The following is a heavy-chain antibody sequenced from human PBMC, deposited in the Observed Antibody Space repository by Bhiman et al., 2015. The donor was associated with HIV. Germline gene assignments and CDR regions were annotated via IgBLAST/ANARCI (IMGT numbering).Heavy chain of an antibody. V-gene: IGHV3-23*04. CDR3: VKGSGSFPRGNSFDY. J-gene: IGHJ4*02. D-gene: IGHD3-10*01. CDR1: GFSFSSYA. Sequence: VQLVESGGGVVQPGRSLRLSCAGSGFSFSSYALSWVRQAPGKGLEWVSLISGSGISTHYRGSVKGRFSISRDNSKNTLYLQMRSLSGEDTAVYYCVKGSGSFPRGNSFDYWGQGTVVTVSS. CDR2: ISGSGIST.